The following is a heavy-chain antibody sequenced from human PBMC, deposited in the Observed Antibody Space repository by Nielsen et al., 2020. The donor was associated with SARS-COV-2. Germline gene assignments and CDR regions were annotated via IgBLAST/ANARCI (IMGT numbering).Heavy chain of an antibody. V-gene: IGHV1-2*06. D-gene: IGHD7-27*01. CDR2: INPNSGGT. Sequence: ASVKVSCKASGYTFTGYYMHWVRQAPGQGLEWMGRINPNSGGTNYAQKFQGRVTMTRDTSISTAYMELSRLRSDDTAVYYCERDLAKSGPGDMDVWGQGTTVTVSS. CDR1: GYTFTGYY. CDR3: ERDLAKSGPGDMDV. J-gene: IGHJ6*02.